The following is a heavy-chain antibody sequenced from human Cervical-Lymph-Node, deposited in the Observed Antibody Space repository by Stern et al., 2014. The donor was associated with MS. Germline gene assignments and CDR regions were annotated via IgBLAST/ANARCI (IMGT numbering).Heavy chain of an antibody. V-gene: IGHV4-4*02. D-gene: IGHD2/OR15-2a*01. CDR1: CGSRSRTNW. CDR3: ARERQQYCNSEGCSYWYFDL. J-gene: IGHJ2*01. CDR2: HYNNWAS. Sequence: VQPQESRPGPVKPSGTPSPTPAVPCGSRSRTNWWSWVRPVPSQGLDWNWDHYNNWASNYRPSLRSRVSISLDNSKNHLSLHLTSVTAADTAVYYCARERQQYCNSEGCSYWYFDLWGRGTLVTVSS.